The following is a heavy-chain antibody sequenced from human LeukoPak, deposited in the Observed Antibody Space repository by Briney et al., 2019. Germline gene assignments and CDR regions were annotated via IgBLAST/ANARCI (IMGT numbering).Heavy chain of an antibody. J-gene: IGHJ4*02. Sequence: GGSLRLSCAASGFTFSSYGTHWVRQAPGKGLEWVAVISYDGSNKYYADSVKGRFTISRDNSKNTLYLQMNSLRAEDTAVYYCAKDMGIAANYFDYWGQGTLVTVSS. CDR1: GFTFSSYG. CDR3: AKDMGIAANYFDY. CDR2: ISYDGSNK. V-gene: IGHV3-30*18. D-gene: IGHD6-13*01.